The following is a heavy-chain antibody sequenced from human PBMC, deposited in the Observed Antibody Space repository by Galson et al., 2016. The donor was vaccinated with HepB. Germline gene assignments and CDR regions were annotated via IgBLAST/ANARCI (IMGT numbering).Heavy chain of an antibody. CDR2: IKEDGSEK. Sequence: SLRLSCAASGFTFSRYWMAWIRQAPGKGLEWVGNIKEDGSEKYYVDSVKGRFTISRDNAKNSLYLQMNSLRVEDTAVYYCARAGGRSSSWSGFWGQGTLVTVSS. V-gene: IGHV3-7*04. J-gene: IGHJ4*02. CDR1: GFTFSRYW. D-gene: IGHD6-13*01. CDR3: ARAGGRSSSWSGF.